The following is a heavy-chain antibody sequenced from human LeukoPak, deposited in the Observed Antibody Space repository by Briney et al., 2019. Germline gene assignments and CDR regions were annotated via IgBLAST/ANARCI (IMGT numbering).Heavy chain of an antibody. V-gene: IGHV1-69*13. J-gene: IGHJ4*02. D-gene: IGHD1-26*01. CDR3: ARDLRVVGATSRFDY. CDR1: GGTFSSYA. CDR2: IIPIFGTA. Sequence: SVKVSCKASGGTFSSYAISWVRQAPGQGLEWMGGIIPIFGTANYAQKFQGRVTITADESTSTAYMELRSLRSDDTAVYYCARDLRVVGATSRFDYWGQGTLVTVSS.